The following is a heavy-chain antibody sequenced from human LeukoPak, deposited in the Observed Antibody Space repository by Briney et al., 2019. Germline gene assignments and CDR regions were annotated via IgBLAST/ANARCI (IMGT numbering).Heavy chain of an antibody. CDR3: ARAGGYSYGYPY. V-gene: IGHV1-69*05. CDR2: IIPIFGTA. J-gene: IGHJ4*02. Sequence: ASVRVSCKVSGYTLTELSMHWVRQAPGQGLEWMGRIIPIFGTANYAQKFQGRVTITTDESTSTAYMELSSLRSEDTAVYYCARAGGYSYGYPYWGQGTLVTVSS. D-gene: IGHD5-18*01. CDR1: GYTLTELS.